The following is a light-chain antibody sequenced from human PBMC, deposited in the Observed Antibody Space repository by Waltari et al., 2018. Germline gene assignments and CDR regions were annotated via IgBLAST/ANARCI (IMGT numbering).Light chain of an antibody. V-gene: IGLV3-21*04. CDR2: YNT. CDR1: NIGGKS. J-gene: IGLJ2*01. CDR3: QVWGDDSGPYVI. Sequence: SYVLTQPPSMSVAPGKTARITCGGSNIGGKSVQWYQQKPGQAPVLVMHYNTDRPSGVPGRFSGSNSGNTTTLTINRVGAGDEADYYCQVWGDDSGPYVIFGGGTKLTVL.